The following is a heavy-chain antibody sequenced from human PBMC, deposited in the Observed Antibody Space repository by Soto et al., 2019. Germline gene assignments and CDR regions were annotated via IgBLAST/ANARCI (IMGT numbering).Heavy chain of an antibody. J-gene: IGHJ6*02. CDR1: GYKFITYG. CDR2: ISTYSGNT. CDR3: ARGLGTNGLDV. D-gene: IGHD3-16*01. Sequence: ASLKVSCKASGYKFITYGITWVRQAPGQGLEWMGGISTYSGNTDYAQSLQDRVTMTTDTSTSTVYMELGSLRSDDTAVYYCARGLGTNGLDVWGQGXAVTVSS. V-gene: IGHV1-18*04.